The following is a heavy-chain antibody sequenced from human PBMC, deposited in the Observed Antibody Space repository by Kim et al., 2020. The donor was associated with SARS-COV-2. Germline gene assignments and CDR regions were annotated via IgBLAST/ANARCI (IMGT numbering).Heavy chain of an antibody. Sequence: GGSLRLSCVASGFTFSVYSMNWVRQAPGKGLEWVAYMTSDSVRIYYADSVKGRFTISRDNAKNSLYLQMNSLRDEDTALYYCVRGVQFSGDSWGQGTLVTVSS. J-gene: IGHJ4*02. D-gene: IGHD3-10*01. V-gene: IGHV3-48*02. CDR2: MTSDSVRI. CDR3: VRGVQFSGDS. CDR1: GFTFSVYS.